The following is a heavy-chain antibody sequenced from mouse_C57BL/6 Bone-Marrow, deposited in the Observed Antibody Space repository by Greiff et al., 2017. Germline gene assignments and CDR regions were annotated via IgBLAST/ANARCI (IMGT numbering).Heavy chain of an antibody. Sequence: VQLKESGPELVKPGASVKISCKASGYSFTGYYLNWVKQSPEKSLEWIGELNPSTGGTTYNQKFKAKATLTVDKSSSTAYMQLKSLTSEDSAVYYCARCSSYWYFDVWGTGTTVTVSS. CDR3: ARCSSYWYFDV. D-gene: IGHD1-1*01. CDR1: GYSFTGYY. J-gene: IGHJ1*03. V-gene: IGHV1-42*01. CDR2: LNPSTGGT.